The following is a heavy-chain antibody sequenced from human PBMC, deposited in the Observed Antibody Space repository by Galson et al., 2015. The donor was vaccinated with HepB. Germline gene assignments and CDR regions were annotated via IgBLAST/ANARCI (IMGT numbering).Heavy chain of an antibody. J-gene: IGHJ6*03. V-gene: IGHV3-48*01. CDR1: GFTFSNFG. CDR2: ITGGSPTM. D-gene: IGHD3-16*01. CDR3: ARSYNYYYMDV. Sequence: SLRLSCAASGFTFSNFGMKWVRQAPGKGLKWLSYITGGSPTMYYADSVKGRFTISRDSAKSSLYLQMNSLRAEDTAVYYCARSYNYYYMDVWGEGTTVTVSS.